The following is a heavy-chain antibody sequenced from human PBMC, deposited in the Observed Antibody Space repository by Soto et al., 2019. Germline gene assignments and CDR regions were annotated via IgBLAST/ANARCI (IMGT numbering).Heavy chain of an antibody. V-gene: IGHV1-58*01. CDR2: IAIGSGNT. D-gene: IGHD2-15*01. Sequence: SVKVSCKASGFTFTSSALQWVRQARGQRLEWKGWIAIGSGNTNYAQKFQERVTITRDMSTSTAYMELNSLSSDDTAVYYCAARGGRDYYMDVWGKGTTVTVSS. CDR1: GFTFTSSA. CDR3: AARGGRDYYMDV. J-gene: IGHJ6*03.